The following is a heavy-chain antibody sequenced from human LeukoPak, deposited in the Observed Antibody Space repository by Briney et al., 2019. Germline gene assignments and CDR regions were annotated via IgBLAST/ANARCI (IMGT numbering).Heavy chain of an antibody. J-gene: IGHJ4*02. CDR1: GFTFDDYA. Sequence: SLRLSCAASGFTFDDYAMHWVRQAPGKGLEWVSGISWNSGSIGYADSVKGRFTISRDNAKNSLYLQMNSLRAEDTALNYCAKGSQYQLSMYYFDYWGQGTLVTVSS. V-gene: IGHV3-9*01. D-gene: IGHD2-2*01. CDR2: ISWNSGSI. CDR3: AKGSQYQLSMYYFDY.